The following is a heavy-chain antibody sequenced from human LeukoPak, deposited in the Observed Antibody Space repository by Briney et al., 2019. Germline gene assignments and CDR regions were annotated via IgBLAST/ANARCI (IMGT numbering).Heavy chain of an antibody. CDR2: IYYSGST. V-gene: IGHV4-30-4*08. Sequence: LRLSCAASGFTFSSYSMNWIRQPPGKGLEWIGYIYYSGSTYYNPSLKSRVTISVDTSKNQFSLKLSSVTAADTAVYYCARELISYGTYYYDSSGLNYWGQGTLVTVSS. CDR3: ARELISYGTYYYDSSGLNY. J-gene: IGHJ4*02. D-gene: IGHD3-22*01. CDR1: GFTFSSYS.